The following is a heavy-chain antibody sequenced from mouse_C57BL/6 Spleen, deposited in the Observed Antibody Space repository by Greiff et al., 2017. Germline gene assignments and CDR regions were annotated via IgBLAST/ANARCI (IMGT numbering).Heavy chain of an antibody. CDR3: ARRDWYYAMDY. D-gene: IGHD3-3*01. J-gene: IGHJ4*01. Sequence: QVQLQQSGAELARPGASVKISCKASGYAFRSYGMNWVKQRPGKGLEWIGQIYPGGGDTNYNGKFKGKATLTADKSSSAAYMQRSSLTSEDSAVYFCARRDWYYAMDYWGRGTSVTVSS. CDR2: IYPGGGDT. V-gene: IGHV1-80*01. CDR1: GYAFRSYG.